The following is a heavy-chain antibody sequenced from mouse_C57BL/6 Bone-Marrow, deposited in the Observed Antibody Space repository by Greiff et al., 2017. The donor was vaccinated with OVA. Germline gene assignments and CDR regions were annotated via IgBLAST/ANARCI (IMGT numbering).Heavy chain of an antibody. Sequence: QVQLQQSGAELVKPGASVKLSCKASGYTFTEYTIHWVKQRSGQGLEWIGWFYPGSGSIKYNEKFKDKATLTADKSSSTVYMELSRLTAEDSAVYFCARHEEAVVGRGYAMDYWGQGTSVTVSS. CDR2: FYPGSGSI. CDR1: GYTFTEYT. V-gene: IGHV1-62-2*01. CDR3: ARHEEAVVGRGYAMDY. J-gene: IGHJ4*01. D-gene: IGHD1-1*01.